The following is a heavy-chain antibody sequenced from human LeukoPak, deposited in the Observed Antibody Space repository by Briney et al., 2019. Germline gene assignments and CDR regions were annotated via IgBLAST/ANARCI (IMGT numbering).Heavy chain of an antibody. J-gene: IGHJ6*02. CDR3: ARDSPYYDILTGYYLGYYYYGMDV. D-gene: IGHD3-9*01. CDR2: IWYDGSNK. V-gene: IGHV3-33*01. CDR1: GFTFSSYG. Sequence: GGSLRLSCAASGFTFSSYGMHWVRQAPGKGLEWVAVIWYDGSNKYYADSVKGRFTISRDSSKNTLYLQMNSLRAEDTAVYYCARDSPYYDILTGYYLGYYYYGMDVWGQGTTVTVSS.